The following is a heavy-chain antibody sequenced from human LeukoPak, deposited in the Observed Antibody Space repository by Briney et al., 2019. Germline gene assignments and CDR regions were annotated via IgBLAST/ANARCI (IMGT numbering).Heavy chain of an antibody. CDR1: GGSISSGDYY. CDR2: IYHSGST. CDR3: ARGPDSSGYYYFDY. J-gene: IGHJ4*02. Sequence: SQTLSLTCTVSGGSISSGDYYWSWIRQPPGKGLAWIGYIYHSGSTYYNPSLKSRVIISVDTSKNQFSLKLSSVTAADTAVYYCARGPDSSGYYYFDYWGQGTLVTVAS. V-gene: IGHV4-30-4*01. D-gene: IGHD3-22*01.